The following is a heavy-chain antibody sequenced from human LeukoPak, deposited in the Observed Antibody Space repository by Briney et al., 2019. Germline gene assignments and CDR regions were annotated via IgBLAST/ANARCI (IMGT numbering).Heavy chain of an antibody. D-gene: IGHD3-22*01. CDR3: SNPKGYYDSSALIGGY. CDR1: GFTLSRYG. J-gene: IGHJ4*02. CDR2: IRYDGSNK. V-gene: IGHV3-30*02. Sequence: VGALRLSRAAPGFTLSRYGLHRVRQAPGKGLEWVAFIRYDGSNKYYADSVKGRFTISRDNSKNTLYLQMNSRRAEDTAVYYCSNPKGYYDSSALIGGYWGQGTLVTVSS.